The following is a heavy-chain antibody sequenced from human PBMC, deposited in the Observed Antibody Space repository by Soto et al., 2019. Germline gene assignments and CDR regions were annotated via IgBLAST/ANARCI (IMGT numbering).Heavy chain of an antibody. CDR1: GYSFTSYW. CDR2: IYPGDSDT. J-gene: IGHJ6*02. D-gene: IGHD6-19*01. V-gene: IGHV5-51*01. Sequence: GESLKISCKGSGYSFTSYWIGWVRQMPGKGLGWMGIIYPGDSDTRYSPSFQGQVTISADKSISTAYLQWSSLKASDTAMYYCARHNIGSGWYGGASTGPLKVYYYGMDVWGQGTTVTVSS. CDR3: ARHNIGSGWYGGASTGPLKVYYYGMDV.